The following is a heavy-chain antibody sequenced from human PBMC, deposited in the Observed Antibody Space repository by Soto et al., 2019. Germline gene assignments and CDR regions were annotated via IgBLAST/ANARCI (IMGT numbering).Heavy chain of an antibody. CDR1: GFTFSSYA. V-gene: IGHV3-23*01. CDR2: ISGSGDST. D-gene: IGHD5-18*01. CDR3: GRRGPVTYLDF. Sequence: GGSLRLSCAASGFTFSSYAMNWVRQAPGKGLEWVSVISGSGDSTYYADSVKGRFTISRDNSKNTLYLQMTSLRTKDPAVFYGGRRGPVTYLDFWGQGTWVTVSS. J-gene: IGHJ4*02.